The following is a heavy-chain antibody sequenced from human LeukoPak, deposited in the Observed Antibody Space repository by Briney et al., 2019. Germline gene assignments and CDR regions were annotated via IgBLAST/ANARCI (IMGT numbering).Heavy chain of an antibody. CDR2: ISSSSSYI. J-gene: IGHJ5*02. CDR3: ARAAYYGDYADLYFGWFDP. V-gene: IGHV3-21*01. D-gene: IGHD4-17*01. CDR1: GFTFSSYS. Sequence: PGGSLRLSCAASGFTFSSYSMNWVRQAPGKGLEWVSSISSSSSYIYYADSVKGRFTISRDNAKNSLYLQMNSLRAEDTAVYYCARAAYYGDYADLYFGWFDPWGQGTLVTVSS.